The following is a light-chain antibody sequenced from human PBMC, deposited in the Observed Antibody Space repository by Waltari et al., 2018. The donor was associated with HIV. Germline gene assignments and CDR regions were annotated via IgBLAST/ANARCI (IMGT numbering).Light chain of an antibody. Sequence: SVTISCTGTSSDIGGYNYVSWYQQYPGKAPKVVIYDVSERPSGVPDRFSGSKSGNTASLTISGLQAGDEADYYCCSYAGSYTWLFGGGTKLTVL. CDR2: DVS. J-gene: IGLJ3*02. V-gene: IGLV2-11*03. CDR1: SSDIGGYNY. CDR3: CSYAGSYTWL.